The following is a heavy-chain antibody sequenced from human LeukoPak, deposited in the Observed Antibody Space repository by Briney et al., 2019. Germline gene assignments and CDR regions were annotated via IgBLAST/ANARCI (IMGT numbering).Heavy chain of an antibody. D-gene: IGHD3-22*01. CDR2: INHSGST. CDR3: AREIKYYYDSRGTMLDP. J-gene: IGHJ5*02. CDR1: GGSFSGYY. Sequence: SETLSLTCAVYGGSFSGYYWSWIRQPPGKGLEWIGEINHSGSTNYNPSLKSRVTISVDTSKNQFSLKLSSVTAADTAVYYCAREIKYYYDSRGTMLDPWGQGTLVTVSS. V-gene: IGHV4-34*01.